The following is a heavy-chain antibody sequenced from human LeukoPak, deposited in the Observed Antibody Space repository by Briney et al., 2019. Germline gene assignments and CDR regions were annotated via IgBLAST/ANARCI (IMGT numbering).Heavy chain of an antibody. CDR3: ARNVPAANPGVYYYGMDV. D-gene: IGHD2-2*01. CDR1: GGSISSGGYY. V-gene: IGHV4-31*03. CDR2: IYYSGST. Sequence: SQTLSLTCTVSGGSISSGGYYWSWIRQHPGKGLEWIGYIYYSGSTYYNPSLKSRVAISVDTSKNQFSLKLSSVTAADTAVYYCARNVPAANPGVYYYGMDVWGQGTTVTVSS. J-gene: IGHJ6*02.